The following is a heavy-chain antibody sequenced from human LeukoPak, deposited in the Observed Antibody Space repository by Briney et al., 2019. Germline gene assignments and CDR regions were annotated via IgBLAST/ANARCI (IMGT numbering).Heavy chain of an antibody. J-gene: IGHJ4*02. CDR3: ASSRAIIAVAGRY. CDR1: GGSFSGYY. Sequence: SETLPLTCAVYGGSFSGYYWSWIRQPPGKGLEWIGEINHSGSTNYNPSLKSRVTISVDTSKNQFSLKLSSVTAADTAVYYCASSRAIIAVAGRYWGQGTLVTVPS. V-gene: IGHV4-34*01. CDR2: INHSGST. D-gene: IGHD6-19*01.